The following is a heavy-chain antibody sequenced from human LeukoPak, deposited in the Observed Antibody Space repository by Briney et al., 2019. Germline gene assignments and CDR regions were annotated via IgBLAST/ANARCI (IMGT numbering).Heavy chain of an antibody. CDR1: GFTFSSYG. CDR2: TSFDGSYK. J-gene: IGHJ4*02. V-gene: IGHV3-30*03. CDR3: ATDLYLGY. D-gene: IGHD1-1*01. Sequence: GGSLRLSCAASGFTFSSYGMHWVRQAPGKGLEWVAMTSFDGSYKNYADSVKGRFTISRDNSKNRLYLQMNSLRAEDTAVYYCATDLYLGYWGQGFLVTVSS.